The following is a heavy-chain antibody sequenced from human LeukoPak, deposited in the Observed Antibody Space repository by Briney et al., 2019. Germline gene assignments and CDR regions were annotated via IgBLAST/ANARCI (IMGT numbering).Heavy chain of an antibody. CDR2: ISIRGRT. D-gene: IGHD1-26*01. CDR3: SRESGPYCPFGH. V-gene: IGHV4-4*02. CDR1: VGSITTTNF. Sequence: PSETLSLTRGVSVGSITTTNFWSWVRPPPGGGLEWIGEISIRGRTQYNPSLKSRVNISIGESKNHLYLSLASVTAADTAVYYCSRESGPYCPFGHWGQGTLVAVTS. J-gene: IGHJ5*02.